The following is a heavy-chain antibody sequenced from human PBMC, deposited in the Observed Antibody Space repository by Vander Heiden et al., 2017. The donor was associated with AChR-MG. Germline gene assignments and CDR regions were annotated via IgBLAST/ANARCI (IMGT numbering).Heavy chain of an antibody. Sequence: EVQLVESGGVVVQPGGSLRLSCAASGFTCDDYTMHWVRQAPGKGLEWVSLISWDGGSTYYADSVKGRFTISRDNSKNSLYLQMNSLRTEDTALYYCAKDNWNYAFDYWGQGTLVTVSS. CDR1: GFTCDDYT. D-gene: IGHD1-7*01. J-gene: IGHJ4*02. CDR2: ISWDGGST. V-gene: IGHV3-43*01. CDR3: AKDNWNYAFDY.